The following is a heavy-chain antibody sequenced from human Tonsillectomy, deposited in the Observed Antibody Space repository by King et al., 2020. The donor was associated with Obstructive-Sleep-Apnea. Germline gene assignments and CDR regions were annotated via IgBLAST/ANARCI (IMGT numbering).Heavy chain of an antibody. CDR2: ISYDGSNK. CDR1: GFTFSSYA. CDR3: ASGGSGSYSGV. D-gene: IGHD3-10*01. Sequence: QLVQSGGGVVQPGRSLRLSCAASGFTFSSYAMHWVRQAPGKGLEWVAVISYDGSNKYYADSGKGRFTISRDNSKNTLYLQMNSLRAEDTAVYYCASGGSGSYSGVWGQGTLVTVSS. V-gene: IGHV3-30*04. J-gene: IGHJ4*02.